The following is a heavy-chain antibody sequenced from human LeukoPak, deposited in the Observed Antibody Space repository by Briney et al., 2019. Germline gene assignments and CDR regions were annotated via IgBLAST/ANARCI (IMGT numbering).Heavy chain of an antibody. V-gene: IGHV3-7*01. CDR2: MKQDGSEK. J-gene: IGHJ4*02. CDR1: GFTFSSYW. CDR3: ARDSETNGFDY. D-gene: IGHD1-1*01. Sequence: GGSLRLSCAASGFTFSSYWMSWVRQAPGKGLEWVANMKQDGSEKYYVDSVKGRFTISGDNAKNSLYLQMNSLRAEDTAVYYCARDSETNGFDYWGQGTLVTVSA.